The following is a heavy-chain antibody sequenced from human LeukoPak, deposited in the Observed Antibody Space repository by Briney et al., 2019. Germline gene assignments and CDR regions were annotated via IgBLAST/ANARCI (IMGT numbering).Heavy chain of an antibody. CDR2: ISWNSGSI. J-gene: IGHJ4*02. CDR3: AKAPGAYSCSWYWYFDY. CDR1: GFTFSSYG. V-gene: IGHV3-9*01. Sequence: GGSLRLSCAASGFTFSSYGMHWVRQAPGKGLEWVSGISWNSGSIGYADSVKGRFTISRDNAKNSLYLQMNSLRAEDTALYYCAKAPGAYSCSWYWYFDYWGQGTLVTVSS. D-gene: IGHD6-13*01.